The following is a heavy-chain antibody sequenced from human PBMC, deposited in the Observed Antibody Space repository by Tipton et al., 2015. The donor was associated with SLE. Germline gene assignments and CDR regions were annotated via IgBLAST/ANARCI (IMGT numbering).Heavy chain of an antibody. CDR3: AKRPVGTVYHFDS. J-gene: IGHJ4*02. Sequence: SLRLSCAASGFTFDHYAMSWVRQAPGKGLEWVSTITASGRDTFYADSLKGRFTISRDNSRDSLYLQINSLRADDTAVYYCAKRPVGTVYHFDSWGQGRLVTVSS. D-gene: IGHD5/OR15-5a*01. CDR1: GFTFDHYA. CDR2: ITASGRDT. V-gene: IGHV3-23*01.